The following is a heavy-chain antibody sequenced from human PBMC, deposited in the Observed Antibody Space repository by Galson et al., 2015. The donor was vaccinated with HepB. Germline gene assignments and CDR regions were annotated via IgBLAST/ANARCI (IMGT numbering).Heavy chain of an antibody. Sequence: SVKVSCKASGGTFSSYAISWVRQAPGQGLEWMGGIIPIFGTANYAQKFQGRVTITADKSTSTAYMELSSLRSEDTAVYYCARVVSYGSGSYYNEFDYWGQGTLVTVSS. CDR3: ARVVSYGSGSYYNEFDY. CDR2: IIPIFGTA. CDR1: GGTFSSYA. V-gene: IGHV1-69*06. D-gene: IGHD3-10*01. J-gene: IGHJ4*02.